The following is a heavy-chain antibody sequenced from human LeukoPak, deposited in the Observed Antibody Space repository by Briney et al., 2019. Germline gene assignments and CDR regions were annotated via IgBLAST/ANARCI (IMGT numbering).Heavy chain of an antibody. CDR2: IIPIFGTA. CDR1: GGTFSSYA. V-gene: IGHV1-69*13. Sequence: VASVKVSCKASGGTFSSYAISWVRQAPGQGLEWMGGIIPIFGTANYAQKFQGRVTITADESTSTAYMELSSLRSEDTAVYYCARARLDSGSYSYNWFDPWGQGTLVTVSS. D-gene: IGHD1-26*01. J-gene: IGHJ5*02. CDR3: ARARLDSGSYSYNWFDP.